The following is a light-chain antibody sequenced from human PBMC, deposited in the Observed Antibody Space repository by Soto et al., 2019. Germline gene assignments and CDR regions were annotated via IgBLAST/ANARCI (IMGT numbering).Light chain of an antibody. V-gene: IGKV1-5*01. J-gene: IGKJ1*01. CDR3: QQYYSSPCT. CDR1: HIIINL. CDR2: DAI. Sequence: EIRTNKCAATLSVSRGNRVIXTCRTSHIIINLFAWYQHKPGKAPKLLIYDAIILEIGVPSRFSGSGSGTEFTLTISSLQADDFAGYYWQQYYSSPCTFGQRTKVDIK.